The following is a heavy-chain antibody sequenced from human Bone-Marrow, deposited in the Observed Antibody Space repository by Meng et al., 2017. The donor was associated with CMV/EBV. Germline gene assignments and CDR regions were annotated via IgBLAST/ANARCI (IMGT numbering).Heavy chain of an antibody. J-gene: IGHJ5*02. CDR2: ISSSGSTI. D-gene: IGHD6-13*01. Sequence: SCAASVFTFSDYYMSWIRQAPGKGLEWVSYISSSGSTIYYADSVKGRFTISRDNAKNSLYLQMNSLRAEDTAVYYCARVVAAAARPQNWFDPWGQGTLVTGSS. V-gene: IGHV3-11*01. CDR3: ARVVAAAARPQNWFDP. CDR1: VFTFSDYY.